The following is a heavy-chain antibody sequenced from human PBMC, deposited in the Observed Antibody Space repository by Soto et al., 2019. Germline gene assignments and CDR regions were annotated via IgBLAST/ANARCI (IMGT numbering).Heavy chain of an antibody. D-gene: IGHD4-17*01. CDR1: GLTFANYP. J-gene: IGHJ3*02. Sequence: PGGSLRLSCTALGLTFANYPRPWVRQAQGKGLEWVSYISSSGSTIYYADSVKGRFTISRDNAKNSLYLQMNSLRAEDTAVYYCASNRVYGDYVDAFDIWGQGTMVTVSS. CDR3: ASNRVYGDYVDAFDI. CDR2: ISSSGSTI. V-gene: IGHV3-11*01.